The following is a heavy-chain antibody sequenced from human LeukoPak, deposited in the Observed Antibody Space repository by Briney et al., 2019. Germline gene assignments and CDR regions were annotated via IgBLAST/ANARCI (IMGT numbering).Heavy chain of an antibody. J-gene: IGHJ3*02. Sequence: GASVKVSCKASGYTFTSYDINWVRQATGQGLEWMGWMNPNSGNTGYAQKFQGRVTITRNTSISTAYMELGSLRSEDTAVYYCARGRSYYDSSGYHDAFDIWGQGTMVTVSS. D-gene: IGHD3-22*01. CDR2: MNPNSGNT. CDR3: ARGRSYYDSSGYHDAFDI. V-gene: IGHV1-8*03. CDR1: GYTFTSYD.